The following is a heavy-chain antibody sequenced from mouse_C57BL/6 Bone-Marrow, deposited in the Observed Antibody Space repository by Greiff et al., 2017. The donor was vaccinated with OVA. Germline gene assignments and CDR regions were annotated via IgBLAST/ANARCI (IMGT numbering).Heavy chain of an antibody. CDR1: GYSITSDY. D-gene: IGHD1-1*01. J-gene: IGHJ4*01. Sequence: ESGPGLAKPSQTLSLTCSVTGYSITSDYWNWIRKFPGNKLEYMGYISYSGSTYYNPSLKSRISITRDTSKNQYYLQLNSVTTEDTATYYCARSSLTTVVATDAMDYWGQGTSVTVSS. CDR3: ARSSLTTVVATDAMDY. V-gene: IGHV3-8*01. CDR2: ISYSGST.